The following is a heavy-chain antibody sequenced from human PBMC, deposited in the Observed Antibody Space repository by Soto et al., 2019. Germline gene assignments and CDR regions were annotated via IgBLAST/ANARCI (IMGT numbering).Heavy chain of an antibody. D-gene: IGHD3-10*01. J-gene: IGHJ6*03. CDR1: GFTFSSYW. Sequence: GGSLRLSCAASGFTFSSYWMSWVRQAPGKGLEWVANIKQDGSEKYYVDSVKGRFPIPRDKAKNSLYLQMNSLRAEDTAVYYCAREQKSTMVRGVIITGYYYYYMDVWGKGTTVTVSS. CDR2: IKQDGSEK. V-gene: IGHV3-7*01. CDR3: AREQKSTMVRGVIITGYYYYYMDV.